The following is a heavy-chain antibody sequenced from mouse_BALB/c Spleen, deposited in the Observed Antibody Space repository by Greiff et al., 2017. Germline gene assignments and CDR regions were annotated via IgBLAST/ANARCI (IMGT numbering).Heavy chain of an antibody. D-gene: IGHD4-1*01. CDR1: GFTFSSYG. CDR2: INSNGGST. J-gene: IGHJ2*01. V-gene: IGHV5-6-3*01. CDR3: ERNWDYFDY. Sequence: DVKLVESGGGLVQPGGSLKLSCAASGFTFSSYGMSWVRQTPDKRLELVATINSNGGSTYYPDSVKGRFTISRDNAKNTLYLQMSSLKSEDTAMYYCERNWDYFDYWGQGTTLTVSS.